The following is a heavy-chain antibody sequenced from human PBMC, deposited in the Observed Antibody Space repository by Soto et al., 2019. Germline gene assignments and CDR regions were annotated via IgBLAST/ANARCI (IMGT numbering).Heavy chain of an antibody. CDR1: GYSFTSYW. J-gene: IGHJ4*02. CDR3: ARLGYYYDSSGYWAGY. CDR2: IYPGDSGT. V-gene: IGHV5-51*01. D-gene: IGHD3-22*01. Sequence: PGESLKISCKGSGYSFTSYWIGWVRQMPGKGLEWMGIIYPGDSGTRYSPSFQGQVTISADKSISTAYLQWSSLKASDTAMYYCARLGYYYDSSGYWAGYWGQGTLVTVSS.